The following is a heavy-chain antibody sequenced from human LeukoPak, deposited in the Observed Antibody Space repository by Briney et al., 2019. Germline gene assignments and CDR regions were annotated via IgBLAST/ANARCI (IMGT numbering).Heavy chain of an antibody. CDR1: GFTFSSSA. D-gene: IGHD1-26*01. CDR2: INDNGRAT. V-gene: IGHV3-64D*09. J-gene: IGHJ4*02. CDR3: VNDVSGSYTFDY. Sequence: GGSLRLSCSASGFTFSSSAMHWVRQAPGKGLEYVSGINDNGRATHYGDSLKGRFTISRDNSKNTLYLQMSTLTTEDTAIYYCVNDVSGSYTFDYWSQGTLVTVSS.